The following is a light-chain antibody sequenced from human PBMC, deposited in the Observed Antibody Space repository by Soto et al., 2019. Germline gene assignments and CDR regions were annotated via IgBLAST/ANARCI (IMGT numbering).Light chain of an antibody. CDR2: AAS. CDR1: HDIARW. J-gene: IGKJ4*01. Sequence: DLQMTQSPSSVSAFVGDRVAITCRASHDIARWLAWYQQQPGKAPRLLIYAASSLQSGVPTRFSGSGSGTDFTLTITNLQPEDSAVYYCQQVKGFPLTFGGGTKVEMK. CDR3: QQVKGFPLT. V-gene: IGKV1-12*01.